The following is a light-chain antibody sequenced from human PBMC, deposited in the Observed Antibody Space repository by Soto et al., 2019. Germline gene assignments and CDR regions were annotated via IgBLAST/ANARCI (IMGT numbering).Light chain of an antibody. Sequence: EIVLTQSPGILSLSPVERATLSCSAXQSIINYLAWYRQKPGQATRLXIXDSXNRATGIPARFMGSGSNKDFTLTLSSLEPEDFAVYYCLQRGNWPLYTFGQGTKVDI. CDR3: LQRGNWPLYT. V-gene: IGKV3-11*01. CDR1: QSIINY. J-gene: IGKJ2*01. CDR2: DSX.